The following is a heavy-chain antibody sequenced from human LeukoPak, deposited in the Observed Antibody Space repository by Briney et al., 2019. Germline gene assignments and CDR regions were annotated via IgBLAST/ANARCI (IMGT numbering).Heavy chain of an antibody. CDR1: GFTFSDYY. CDR2: ISSSGSAI. Sequence: GGSLRLSCAASGFTFSDYYMSWIRQAPGKGLEWVSYISSSGSAIYYADSVKGRFTFSRDNAKNSLYLQMNSLRAEDTAVYYCARGQWLGPQYYFDYWGQGTLVTVSS. CDR3: ARGQWLGPQYYFDY. J-gene: IGHJ4*02. D-gene: IGHD6-19*01. V-gene: IGHV3-11*04.